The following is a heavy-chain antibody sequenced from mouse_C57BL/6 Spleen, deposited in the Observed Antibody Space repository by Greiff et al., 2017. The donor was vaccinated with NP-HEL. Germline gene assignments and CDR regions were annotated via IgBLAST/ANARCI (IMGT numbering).Heavy chain of an antibody. D-gene: IGHD3-2*02. Sequence: EVMLVESEGGLVQPGSSMKLSCTASGFTFSDYYMAWVRQVPEKGLEWVANINYDGSSTYYLDSLKSRFIISRDNAKNILYLQMSSLKSEDTATYYCARALDSSGWAWFAYWGQGTLVTVSA. V-gene: IGHV5-16*01. CDR3: ARALDSSGWAWFAY. CDR1: GFTFSDYY. CDR2: INYDGSST. J-gene: IGHJ3*01.